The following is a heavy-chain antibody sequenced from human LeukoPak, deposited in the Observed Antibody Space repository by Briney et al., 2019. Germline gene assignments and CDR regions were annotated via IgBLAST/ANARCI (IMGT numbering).Heavy chain of an antibody. D-gene: IGHD5-24*01. CDR3: AKDLWDGYIPLFDY. CDR1: GFTFSSYA. J-gene: IGHJ4*02. Sequence: PGGSLRLSCAASGFTFSSYAMSWVRQTPGKGLEWVSSISGSGGSTYYADSVKGRFTISRDNSKNTLYLQMNSLRAEDTAVYYCAKDLWDGYIPLFDYWGQGTLVTVSS. V-gene: IGHV3-23*01. CDR2: ISGSGGST.